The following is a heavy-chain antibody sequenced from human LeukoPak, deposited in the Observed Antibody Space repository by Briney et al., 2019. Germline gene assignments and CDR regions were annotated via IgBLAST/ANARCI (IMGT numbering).Heavy chain of an antibody. CDR3: ARRRSGDSHFDY. Sequence: SETLSLTCTVSGGSISNDYWNWVRQPPGKGLEWIGYVYYSGSTDYNPSLKSRVTISVDTSKSQFSLKLSSVTAADTAVYYCARRRSGDSHFDYWGQGTLVTVSS. D-gene: IGHD3-16*01. CDR2: VYYSGST. CDR1: GGSISNDY. V-gene: IGHV4-59*08. J-gene: IGHJ4*02.